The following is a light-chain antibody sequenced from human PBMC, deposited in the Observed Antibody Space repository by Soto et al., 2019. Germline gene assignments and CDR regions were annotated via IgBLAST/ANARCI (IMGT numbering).Light chain of an antibody. J-gene: IGKJ5*01. CDR3: QHADSFPLIT. Sequence: DIQMTQSPSSVSASVGDRVTITCRSSEDISTWLAWYQQKPGKAPKLLIYAASSLQSGVPSRFSGSGYGTDFTLTISSLQPEDVATYYCQHADSFPLITVGQGTRLDIK. CDR1: EDISTW. V-gene: IGKV1-12*01. CDR2: AAS.